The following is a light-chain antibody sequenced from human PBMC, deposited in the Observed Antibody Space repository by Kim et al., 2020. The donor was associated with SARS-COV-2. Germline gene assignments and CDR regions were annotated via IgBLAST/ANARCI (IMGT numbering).Light chain of an antibody. Sequence: SPGERATLSCRANQSVGLSLAWYQQKPGLPPRLLIYGASDRATGIPARFSGSGSGTDFTLTISSLGPEDFAVYYCQQRINWPITFGQGTRLEIK. CDR3: QQRINWPIT. J-gene: IGKJ5*01. CDR1: QSVGLS. CDR2: GAS. V-gene: IGKV3-11*01.